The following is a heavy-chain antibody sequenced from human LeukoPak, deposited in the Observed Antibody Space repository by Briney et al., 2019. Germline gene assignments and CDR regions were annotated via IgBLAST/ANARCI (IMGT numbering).Heavy chain of an antibody. J-gene: IGHJ4*02. CDR2: IIPILGIA. CDR1: GATFSSYA. Sequence: ASVKVSCKASGATFSSYAISWVRQAPGQGLEWMGRIIPILGIANYAQKFSGKVTITVSKYTCTDYMELSSLRSEDTAVYYCASRFGYDILTGYSPLCYWGQGTLVTVSS. V-gene: IGHV1-69*04. D-gene: IGHD3-9*01. CDR3: ASRFGYDILTGYSPLCY.